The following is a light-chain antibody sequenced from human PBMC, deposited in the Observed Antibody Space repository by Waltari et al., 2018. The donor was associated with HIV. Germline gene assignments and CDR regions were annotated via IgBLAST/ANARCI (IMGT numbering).Light chain of an antibody. CDR1: SRHVGGYNL. CDR2: EVS. J-gene: IGLJ2*01. CDR3: CAYAGSTTYVI. V-gene: IGLV2-23*02. Sequence: QSALTQPASVSGSPGQSITISCTGTSRHVGGYNLVSWYQQHPGKAPKLMIYEVSKRPSGVSNRFSGSKSGNTASLTISGLQAEDEADYYCCAYAGSTTYVIFGGGTKLTVL.